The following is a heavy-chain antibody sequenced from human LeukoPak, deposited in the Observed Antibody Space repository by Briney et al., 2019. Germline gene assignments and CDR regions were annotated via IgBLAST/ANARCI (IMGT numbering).Heavy chain of an antibody. CDR3: ARYEAGGSALDS. Sequence: SETLSLTCTVSGGSISSDYWSWIRQPPGKGLEWIGYIYYSGSTNYNPSLKSRVTISVDTSKNQFSLKLSSVTAADTAVYYCARYEAGGSALDSWGQGTLVTVSS. CDR2: IYYSGST. D-gene: IGHD2-15*01. V-gene: IGHV4-59*01. J-gene: IGHJ4*02. CDR1: GGSISSDY.